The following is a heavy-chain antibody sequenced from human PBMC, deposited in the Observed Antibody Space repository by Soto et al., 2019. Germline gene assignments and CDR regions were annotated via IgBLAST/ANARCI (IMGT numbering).Heavy chain of an antibody. D-gene: IGHD7-27*01. CDR2: IIPIFGTA. V-gene: IGHV1-69*13. Sequence: SVKVSCKASGGTFSSYAISWVRQAPGQGLEWMGGIIPIFGTANYAQKFQGRVTITADESTSTAYMELSSLRSEDTAIYYCARDVVRSTGGDSWGQGTLVTVSS. CDR1: GGTFSSYA. CDR3: ARDVVRSTGGDS. J-gene: IGHJ4*02.